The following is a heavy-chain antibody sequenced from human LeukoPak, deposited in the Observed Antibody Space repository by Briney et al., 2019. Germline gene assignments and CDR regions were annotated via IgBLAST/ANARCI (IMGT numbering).Heavy chain of an antibody. CDR2: MNPNSGNT. CDR1: GYTFSSYD. J-gene: IGHJ4*02. CDR3: ATTPGKLWFGELSR. Sequence: GASVKVSCKASGYTFSSYDINWVRQATGQGLEWMGWMNPNSGNTGYAQKFQGRVTMTRNTSISTAYMELSSLRSEDTAVYYCATTPGKLWFGELSRWGQGTLVTVSS. D-gene: IGHD3-10*01. V-gene: IGHV1-8*01.